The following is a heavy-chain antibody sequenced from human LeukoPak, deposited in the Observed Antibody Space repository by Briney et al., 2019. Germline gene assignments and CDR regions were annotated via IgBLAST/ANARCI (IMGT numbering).Heavy chain of an antibody. D-gene: IGHD6-19*01. CDR1: GFTFSDFW. CDR2: INQDGSAK. V-gene: IGHV3-7*05. CDR3: ARSGMAVAATPWD. Sequence: PGGSLRLSCAASGFTFSDFWMTWVRQAPGRGLEWVAHINQDGSAKYSVDSVRGRFTISRDNVKNSLFLQLNILRAEDTAVYYCARSGMAVAATPWDGGQGTLVTVS. J-gene: IGHJ1*01.